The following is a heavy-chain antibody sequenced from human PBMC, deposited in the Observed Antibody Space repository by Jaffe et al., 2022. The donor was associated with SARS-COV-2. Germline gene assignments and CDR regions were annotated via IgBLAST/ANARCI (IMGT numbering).Heavy chain of an antibody. Sequence: EVQLLESGGGLVQPGGSLRLSCAASGFTFSSYAMNWVRQAPGKGLEWVSASSGGGGNTYYADSVKGRFTISRDNSKNTLYLQMNSLRAEDTAVYYCAKGLYYDGSAYYAYWGQGTLVTVSS. CDR1: GFTFSSYA. CDR2: SSGGGGNT. CDR3: AKGLYYDGSAYYAY. D-gene: IGHD3-22*01. V-gene: IGHV3-23*01. J-gene: IGHJ4*02.